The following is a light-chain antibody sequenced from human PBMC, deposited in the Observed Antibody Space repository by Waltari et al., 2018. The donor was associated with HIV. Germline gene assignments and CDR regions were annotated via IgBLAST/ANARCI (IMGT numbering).Light chain of an antibody. CDR2: END. Sequence: QSVLTQPSSVSAAAGQKVTMSCSGRSSNIGGNYVSWSQQFPGAAPKLLIYENDKRPSEIPDRFSGSKSGTSATLDISGLQTGDEADYYCGAWDSGLNIVAFGGGTKLTVL. CDR1: SSNIGGNY. J-gene: IGLJ3*02. V-gene: IGLV1-51*01. CDR3: GAWDSGLNIVA.